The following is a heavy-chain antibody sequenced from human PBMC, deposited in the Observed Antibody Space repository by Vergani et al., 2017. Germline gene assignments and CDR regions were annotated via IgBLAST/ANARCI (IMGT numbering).Heavy chain of an antibody. D-gene: IGHD3-22*01. J-gene: IGHJ4*02. CDR1: GFTFDDYT. Sequence: EVQLLESGGGLVQPGGSLRLSCAASGFTFDDYTMHWVRQAPGKGLEWVSLISWDGGSTYYADSVKGRFTISRDNSKNSLYLQMNSLRTEDTALYYCAKDRGNYYDNSGYFDYWGRGTLVTVSS. CDR3: AKDRGNYYDNSGYFDY. V-gene: IGHV3-43*01. CDR2: ISWDGGST.